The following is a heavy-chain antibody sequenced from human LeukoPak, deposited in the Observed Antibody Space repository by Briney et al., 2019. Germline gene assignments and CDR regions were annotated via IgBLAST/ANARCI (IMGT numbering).Heavy chain of an antibody. Sequence: SETLSLTCTVSGGSISSHYWNWIRQPPGKGLEWIGYIYHSGSTNYNPSLKSRATMSVASSKNLFSLKLTSVTAADTAVYYCARGRYYDWFSYFDLWGRGTLIIVSS. D-gene: IGHD3-9*01. CDR2: IYHSGST. CDR3: ARGRYYDWFSYFDL. V-gene: IGHV4-59*11. CDR1: GGSISSHY. J-gene: IGHJ2*01.